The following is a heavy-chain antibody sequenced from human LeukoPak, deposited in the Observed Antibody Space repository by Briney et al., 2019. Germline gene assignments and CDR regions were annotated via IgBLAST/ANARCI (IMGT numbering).Heavy chain of an antibody. J-gene: IGHJ4*02. V-gene: IGHV3-23*01. Sequence: GGSLRLSCEASGFPFSSYAMTWVRQAPGKGLEWVSSIGSDGKTHYSESVKGRFVISRDNFGGMVFLQLNSLRVEDTALYYCARGQEYYYDSSAYSKFDYWGQGTLVTVSS. CDR3: ARGQEYYYDSSAYSKFDY. D-gene: IGHD3-22*01. CDR2: IGSDGKT. CDR1: GFPFSSYA.